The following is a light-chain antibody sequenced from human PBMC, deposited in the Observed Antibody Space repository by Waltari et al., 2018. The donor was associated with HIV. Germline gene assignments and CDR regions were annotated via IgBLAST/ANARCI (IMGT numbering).Light chain of an antibody. CDR3: LQYDNLPFT. J-gene: IGKJ3*01. CDR2: DAS. Sequence: DIQLTQSPSSLSASIGDRVTITCQASQDISKYLHWYQQKPGKAPKVLIYDASNLQTGVPSRFSGSWSGTDFSFTIIRLLPEDIATYYCLQYDNLPFTFGPGTKVDIK. CDR1: QDISKY. V-gene: IGKV1-33*01.